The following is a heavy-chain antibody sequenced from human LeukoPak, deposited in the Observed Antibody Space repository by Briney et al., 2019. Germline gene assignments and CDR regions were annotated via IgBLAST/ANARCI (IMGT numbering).Heavy chain of an antibody. D-gene: IGHD4-17*01. J-gene: IGHJ4*02. V-gene: IGHV3-23*01. CDR3: ARAEYGDYWGSFQQPYYFDY. Sequence: GGSLRLSCAASGFTFSSYAMSWVRQAPGKGLEWVSAISGSGGSTYYADSVKGRFTISRDNSKNTLYLQMNSLRAEDTAVYYCARAEYGDYWGSFQQPYYFDYWGQGTLVTVSS. CDR1: GFTFSSYA. CDR2: ISGSGGST.